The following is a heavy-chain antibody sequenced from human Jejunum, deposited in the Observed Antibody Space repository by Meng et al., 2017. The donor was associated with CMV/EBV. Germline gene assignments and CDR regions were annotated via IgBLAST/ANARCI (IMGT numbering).Heavy chain of an antibody. CDR3: ARGGRNGHYLDY. D-gene: IGHD3-22*01. CDR1: DSVSSYSAT. J-gene: IGHJ4*02. Sequence: DSVSSYSATWNWIRQSPSRGLEWLGRTYYRSKYWYNDNAISLGRRITMSGDAAKNQFSLQLNSVTPEDTAVYYCARGGRNGHYLDYWGQGALVTVSS. V-gene: IGHV6-1*01. CDR2: TYYRSKYWYN.